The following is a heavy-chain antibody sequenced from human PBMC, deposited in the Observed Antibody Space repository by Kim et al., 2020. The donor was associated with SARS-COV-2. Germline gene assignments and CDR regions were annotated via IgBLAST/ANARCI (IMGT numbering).Heavy chain of an antibody. CDR3: ARDSGSYWGDY. J-gene: IGHJ4*02. Sequence: PTYAQGFTGRFVFSLDTSVSTAYLQISSLKAEDTAVYYCARDSGSYWGDYWGQGTLVTVSS. V-gene: IGHV7-4-1*02. CDR2: P. D-gene: IGHD1-26*01.